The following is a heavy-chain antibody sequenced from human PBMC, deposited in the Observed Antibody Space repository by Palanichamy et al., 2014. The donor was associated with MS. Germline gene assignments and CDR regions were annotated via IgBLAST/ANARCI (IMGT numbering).Heavy chain of an antibody. V-gene: IGHV3-21*01. Sequence: EVQLVEVWGRAWSSLGGPVRLSCAASGFTFSSYSMNWVRQAPGKGLEWVSSISSSSSYIYYADSVKGRFTISRDNAKNSLYLQMNSLRAEDTAVYYCAREERYVWGSYPDYWGQGTLVTVSS. J-gene: IGHJ4*02. CDR1: GFTFSSYS. D-gene: IGHD3-16*02. CDR2: ISSSSSYI. CDR3: AREERYVWGSYPDY.